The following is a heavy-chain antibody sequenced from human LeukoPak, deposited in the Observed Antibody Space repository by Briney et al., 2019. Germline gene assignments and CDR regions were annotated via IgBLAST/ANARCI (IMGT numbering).Heavy chain of an antibody. CDR1: GGSISSHY. CDR3: ATGPRVTFGGVIAGFDY. V-gene: IGHV4-59*11. Sequence: SETLSLTCTVSGGSISSHYWSWIRQPPGKGLEWIGYIYYSGSTNYNPSLKSRVTISVDTSKNQFSLKLSSVTAADTAVYYCATGPRVTFGGVIAGFDYWGQGTLVTVSS. D-gene: IGHD3-16*02. CDR2: IYYSGST. J-gene: IGHJ4*02.